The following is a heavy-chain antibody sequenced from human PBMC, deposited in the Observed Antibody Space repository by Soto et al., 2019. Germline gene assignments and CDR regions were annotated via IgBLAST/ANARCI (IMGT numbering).Heavy chain of an antibody. CDR1: GGTFSSYA. J-gene: IGHJ3*02. CDR3: AKVVGATTAVAFDI. V-gene: IGHV1-69*13. D-gene: IGHD1-26*01. CDR2: IIPIFGTA. Sequence: GASVKVSCKASGGTFSSYAISWVRQAPGQGLEWMGGIIPIFGTANYAQKFQGRVTITADESTSTAYMELSSLRSEDTATYYCAKVVGATTAVAFDIWGQGTMVTVSS.